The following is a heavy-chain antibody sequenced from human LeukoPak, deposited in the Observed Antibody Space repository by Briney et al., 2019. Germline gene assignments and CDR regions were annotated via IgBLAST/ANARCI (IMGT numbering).Heavy chain of an antibody. CDR1: GFTFSSYS. CDR3: ARVLEPGHCFDY. Sequence: GGSLRLSCEASGFTFSSYSINWVRQAPGKGLEWVSSISSSGTYIYYADSVKGRFTISRDNAKNFLYLQTNSLRAEDSAVYYCARVLEPGHCFDYWGQGALVTVSS. V-gene: IGHV3-21*01. J-gene: IGHJ4*02. CDR2: ISSSGTYI. D-gene: IGHD1-1*01.